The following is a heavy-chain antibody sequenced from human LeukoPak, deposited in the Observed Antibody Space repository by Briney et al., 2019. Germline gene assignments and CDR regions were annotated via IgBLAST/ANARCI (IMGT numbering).Heavy chain of an antibody. Sequence: GGSLRLSCAASGFTFSSYWMSWVRQAPGKGLEWVAVISYDGSNKYYADSVKGRFTISRDNSKNTLYLQMNSLRAEDTAVYYCARDGPDIVVVPAAQRYFDLWGRGTLVTVSS. CDR2: ISYDGSNK. CDR1: GFTFSSYW. D-gene: IGHD2-2*01. CDR3: ARDGPDIVVVPAAQRYFDL. V-gene: IGHV3-30-3*01. J-gene: IGHJ2*01.